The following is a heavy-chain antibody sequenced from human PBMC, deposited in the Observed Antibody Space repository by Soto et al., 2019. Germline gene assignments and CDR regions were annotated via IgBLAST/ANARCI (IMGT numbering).Heavy chain of an antibody. CDR3: AHSLHPPGVEMATNLDY. D-gene: IGHD5-12*01. Sequence: QITLKESGPTLAKPTQTLTLTCTFSGFSLSTSGVGVGWIRQPPGKALEWLALIYWHDDKRYSPSMKSRLTITKDTSKNQVILTMTNMDPVDKATYYWAHSLHPPGVEMATNLDYWGQGTLVTVSS. J-gene: IGHJ4*02. V-gene: IGHV2-5*01. CDR2: IYWHDDK. CDR1: GFSLSTSGVG.